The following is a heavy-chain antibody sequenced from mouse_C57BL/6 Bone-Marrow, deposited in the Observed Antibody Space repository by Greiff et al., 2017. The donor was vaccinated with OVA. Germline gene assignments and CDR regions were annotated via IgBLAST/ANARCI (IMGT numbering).Heavy chain of an antibody. CDR1: GFTFSDYG. V-gene: IGHV5-15*01. J-gene: IGHJ4*01. D-gene: IGHD1-1*01. Sequence: GGGLVQPGGSLKLSCAASGFTFSDYGMAWVRQAPRKGPEWVAFISNLAYSIYYADTVTGRFTISRENAKNTLYLEMSSLRSEDTAMYYCARHYGSPYYAMDYWGQGTSVTVSS. CDR3: ARHYGSPYYAMDY. CDR2: ISNLAYSI.